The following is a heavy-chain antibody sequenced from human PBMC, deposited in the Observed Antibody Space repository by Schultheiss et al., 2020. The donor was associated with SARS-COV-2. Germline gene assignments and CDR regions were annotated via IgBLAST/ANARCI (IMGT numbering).Heavy chain of an antibody. D-gene: IGHD3-10*01. J-gene: IGHJ6*02. CDR2: INSDGSST. CDR3: ARDPGVYYGMDV. V-gene: IGHV3-74*01. CDR1: GFTFSSYW. Sequence: GGSLRLSCAASGFTFSSYWMHWVRQAPGKGLVWVSRINSDGSSTSYADSVKGRFTISRDNAKNSLYLQMNSLRAEDTAVYYCARDPGVYYGMDVWGQGTTVTVSS.